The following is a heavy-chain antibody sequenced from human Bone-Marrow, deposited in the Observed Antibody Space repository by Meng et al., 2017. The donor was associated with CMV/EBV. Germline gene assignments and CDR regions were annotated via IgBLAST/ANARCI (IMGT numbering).Heavy chain of an antibody. V-gene: IGHV3-21*01. Sequence: GESLKISCAASGFTFNSYSINWVRQAPGKGLEWVSSISSSSTYISYADSVQGRFTISRDDAKNSLYLQMDSLGAEDTALYYCARDAGGSGWPSLNDYWGQGTLVTVSS. D-gene: IGHD6-19*01. CDR2: ISSSSTYI. J-gene: IGHJ4*02. CDR3: ARDAGGSGWPSLNDY. CDR1: GFTFNSYS.